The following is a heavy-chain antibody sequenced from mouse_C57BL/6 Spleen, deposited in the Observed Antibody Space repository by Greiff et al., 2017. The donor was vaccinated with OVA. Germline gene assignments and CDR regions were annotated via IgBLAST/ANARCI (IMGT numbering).Heavy chain of an antibody. CDR2: IDPETGGT. D-gene: IGHD1-1*02. Sequence: QVQLQQSGAELVRPGASVTLSCKASGYTFTDYEMHWVKQTPVHGLEWIGAIDPETGGTAYNQKFKGKAILTADKSSSTAYMELRSPTSEDSAVYYCTRSGWAYYFDYWGQGTTLTVSS. CDR3: TRSGWAYYFDY. CDR1: GYTFTDYE. J-gene: IGHJ2*01. V-gene: IGHV1-15*01.